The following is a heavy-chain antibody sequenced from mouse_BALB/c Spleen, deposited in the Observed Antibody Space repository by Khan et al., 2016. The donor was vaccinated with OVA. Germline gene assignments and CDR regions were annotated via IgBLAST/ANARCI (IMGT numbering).Heavy chain of an antibody. Sequence: EVQLQQSGTVLARPGASVKMSCKASGYSFTSYWMHWVKQRPGQGLEWIGALYPGNSDTSYNQKFKGKAKLTAVTSASTAYMELSSLTNEDSAVYYCTDGNCVGWFAYWGQGTLVTVSA. CDR1: GYSFTSYW. CDR3: TDGNCVGWFAY. J-gene: IGHJ3*01. D-gene: IGHD2-1*01. V-gene: IGHV1-5*01. CDR2: LYPGNSDT.